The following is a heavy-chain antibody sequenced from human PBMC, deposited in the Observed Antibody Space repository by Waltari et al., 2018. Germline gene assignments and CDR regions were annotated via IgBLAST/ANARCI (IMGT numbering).Heavy chain of an antibody. D-gene: IGHD3-3*01. J-gene: IGHJ6*02. V-gene: IGHV1-69*01. Sequence: QVQLVQSGAEVKKPGSSVKVSCKASGGTFSSYAISWVRPPPGQGLEWSGGCIPFLGTANSAQRSRGSSKITADESTGTAYRELSSLRCDDTAVYYCARVSEGWTYYYGMDVWGQGTTVTVSS. CDR2: CIPFLGTA. CDR1: GGTFSSYA. CDR3: ARVSEGWTYYYGMDV.